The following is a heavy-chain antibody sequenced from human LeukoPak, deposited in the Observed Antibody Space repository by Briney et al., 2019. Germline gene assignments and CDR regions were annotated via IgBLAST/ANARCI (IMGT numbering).Heavy chain of an antibody. CDR3: AKTISSFTSRDAFDI. V-gene: IGHV6-1*01. CDR1: GDSVSSNSAA. D-gene: IGHD6-19*01. J-gene: IGHJ3*02. CDR2: TYYRSQWYH. Sequence: SQTLSLTCAISGDSVSSNSAAWNWIRQSPSRGLEWLGRTYYRSQWYHDYAVSVKSRITINPDTSKSQFSLQLNSVTPKDTAVYYCAKTISSFTSRDAFDIWGQGTMVTVSS.